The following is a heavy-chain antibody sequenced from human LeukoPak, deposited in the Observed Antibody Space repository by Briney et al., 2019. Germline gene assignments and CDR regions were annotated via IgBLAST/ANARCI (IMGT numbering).Heavy chain of an antibody. CDR1: GGSISSYY. J-gene: IGHJ4*02. V-gene: IGHV4-59*01. D-gene: IGHD6-13*01. CDR3: ARGVAAAGTIDY. CDR2: IYYSGST. Sequence: KGSETLSLTCTVSGGSISSYYWSWIRQLPGKGLEWIGYIYYSGSTNYNPSLKSRVTISVDTSKNQFSLKLSSVTAADTAVYYCARGVAAAGTIDYWGQGTLVTVSS.